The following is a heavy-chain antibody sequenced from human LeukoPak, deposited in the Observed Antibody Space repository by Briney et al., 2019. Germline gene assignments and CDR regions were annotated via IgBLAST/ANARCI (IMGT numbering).Heavy chain of an antibody. V-gene: IGHV1-2*02. CDR3: ASAPRYGGWVFDS. CDR1: GYTFNAYN. Sequence: ASVKVSCKASGYTFNAYNMHWVRQAPGQGLEWMGRISPDSGGTNYAQKFQGRVTMTRDTSISTAYMDLSRLRSDDTAVYYCASAPRYGGWVFDSWGQGTLLTVSS. CDR2: ISPDSGGT. J-gene: IGHJ4*02. D-gene: IGHD4-23*01.